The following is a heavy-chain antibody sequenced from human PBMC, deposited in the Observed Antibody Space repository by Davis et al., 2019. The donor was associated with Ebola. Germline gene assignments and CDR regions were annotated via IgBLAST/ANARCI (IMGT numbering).Heavy chain of an antibody. V-gene: IGHV3-23*01. CDR2: ISGSGGST. D-gene: IGHD6-6*01. CDR1: GFTFSSYA. Sequence: PGGSLRLSCAASGFTFSSYAMSWVRQAPGKGLEWVSAISGSGGSTYYADSVKGRFTISRDNSKNTLYLQMNSLRAEDTAVYYCARVQYMSKAPSAFDIWGQGTMVTVSS. CDR3: ARVQYMSKAPSAFDI. J-gene: IGHJ3*02.